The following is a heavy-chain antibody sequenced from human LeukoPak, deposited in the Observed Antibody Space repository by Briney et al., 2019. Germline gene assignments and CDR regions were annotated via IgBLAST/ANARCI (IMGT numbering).Heavy chain of an antibody. CDR3: AKDTIRAGTFPYFDY. Sequence: VSLISGDGGSTYYADSVKGRFTISRDNSKNSLYLQMNSLRTEDTALYYCAKDTIRAGTFPYFDYWGQGTLVTVSS. J-gene: IGHJ4*02. V-gene: IGHV3-43*02. D-gene: IGHD6-19*01. CDR2: ISGDGGST.